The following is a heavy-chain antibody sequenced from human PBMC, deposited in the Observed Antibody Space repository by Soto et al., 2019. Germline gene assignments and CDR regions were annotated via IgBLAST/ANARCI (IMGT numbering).Heavy chain of an antibody. J-gene: IGHJ5*02. CDR3: VRGGGYYDILTGYDL. D-gene: IGHD3-9*01. Sequence: QVQLVQSGAEVKKPGASVKVSCKASGYTFTNYDINWVRQATGQGLEWMGWVNPNTVNTDYAQRFQGRVTMTRNISISTAYMELSSLRSDDTAVYYCVRGGGYYDILTGYDLWGQGTLVTVSS. CDR2: VNPNTVNT. CDR1: GYTFTNYD. V-gene: IGHV1-8*01.